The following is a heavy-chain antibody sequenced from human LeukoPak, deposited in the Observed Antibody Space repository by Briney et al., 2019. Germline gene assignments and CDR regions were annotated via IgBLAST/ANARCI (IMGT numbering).Heavy chain of an antibody. CDR1: GGSFSGYY. D-gene: IGHD1-26*01. Sequence: KSSETLSLTCAVYGGSFSGYYWSWIRQPPGKGLEWIGEINHSGSTNYNPSLKSRVTISVDTSKNQFSLKLSSVTAADTAVYYCARVRAFLSGSYSPSYFDYWGQGTLVTVSS. CDR2: INHSGST. CDR3: ARVRAFLSGSYSPSYFDY. J-gene: IGHJ4*02. V-gene: IGHV4-34*01.